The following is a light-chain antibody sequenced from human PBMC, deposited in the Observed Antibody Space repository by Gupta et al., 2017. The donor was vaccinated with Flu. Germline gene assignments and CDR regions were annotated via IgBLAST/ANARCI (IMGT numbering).Light chain of an antibody. V-gene: IGKV2-28*01. J-gene: IGKJ2*01. CDR3: RQALQTPT. CDR2: MGS. CDR1: QSLLRSNGDNY. Sequence: PVTPGEPASISCRSSQSLLRSNGDNYLDWYLQKPGQSPQVLIYMGSKRAYGVADRFSGSGSGTDFTLKSSRVEDEDVGVYYCRQALQTPTFGQGTKLEIK.